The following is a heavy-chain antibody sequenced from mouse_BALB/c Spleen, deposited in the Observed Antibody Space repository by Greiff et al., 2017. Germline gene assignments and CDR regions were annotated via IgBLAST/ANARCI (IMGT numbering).Heavy chain of an antibody. Sequence: ESGAELVRPGVSVKISCKGSGYTFTDYAMHWVKQSHAKSLEWIGVISTYYGDASYNQKFKGKATMTVDKSSSTAYMELARLTSEDSAIYYCARPYGYDGAWFAYWGQGTLVTVSA. J-gene: IGHJ3*01. CDR2: ISTYYGDA. V-gene: IGHV1S137*01. CDR1: GYTFTDYA. D-gene: IGHD2-2*01. CDR3: ARPYGYDGAWFAY.